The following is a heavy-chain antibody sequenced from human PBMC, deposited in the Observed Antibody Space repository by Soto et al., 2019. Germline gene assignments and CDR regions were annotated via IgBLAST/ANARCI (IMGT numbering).Heavy chain of an antibody. CDR3: AHRPYFGFTSCYGMDFFDP. CDR2: VYWDDDK. CDR1: GFSLATSGVG. D-gene: IGHD2-2*01. J-gene: IGHJ5*02. V-gene: IGHV2-5*02. Sequence: QITLEESGPTLVKPTQTLTLTCSFSGFSLATSGVGVGWIRQPPGQALEWLAIVYWDDDKKYSPSLASRLTVTWDTSKNQVVLTVTNMDPADTGTYFCAHRPYFGFTSCYGMDFFDPWGRGILVTVSS.